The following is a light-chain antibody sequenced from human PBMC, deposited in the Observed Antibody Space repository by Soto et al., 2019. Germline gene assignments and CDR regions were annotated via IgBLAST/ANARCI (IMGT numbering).Light chain of an antibody. Sequence: EIVLTQSPATLSLSPGERATLSCRASQSVDTYLAWYQQKPGQAPRLLIHDVSDRATGLPARFSGSGSGTDFTLTISSREAEDFAVYYCQQRSSWPISFGQGTRLEIK. V-gene: IGKV3-11*01. CDR1: QSVDTY. J-gene: IGKJ5*01. CDR2: DVS. CDR3: QQRSSWPIS.